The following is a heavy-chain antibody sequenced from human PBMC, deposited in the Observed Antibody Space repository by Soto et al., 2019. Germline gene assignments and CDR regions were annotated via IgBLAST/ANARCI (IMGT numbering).Heavy chain of an antibody. CDR3: ARGGGVGVAGSAAFDM. V-gene: IGHV1-2*02. D-gene: IGHD3-3*01. Sequence: QLHLVQSGAVVKKPGASVTVSCSASGYPVTAYYMHWVRQAPGRGLEWMGGINPATGAAKYTQTFQGRVTMTRDPATGTVFMELSGLTSEDPAVFYCARGGGVGVAGSAAFDMWGQGTLVTVSS. J-gene: IGHJ3*02. CDR2: INPATGAA. CDR1: GYPVTAYY.